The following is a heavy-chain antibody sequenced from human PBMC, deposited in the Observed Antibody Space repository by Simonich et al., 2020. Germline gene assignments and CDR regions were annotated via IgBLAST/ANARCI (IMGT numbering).Heavy chain of an antibody. D-gene: IGHD1-1*01. CDR2: LTAYKGNT. CDR3: ARSTTGTTAFDI. V-gene: IGHV1-18*01. CDR1: GYTFTSYG. Sequence: QVQLVQSGAEVKKPGASVKVSCKASGYTFTSYGISWLRQAPGQGLEWMGWLTAYKGNTNNAQKPEARVTMTTDTSTSTAYMELRSLRSDDTAVYYCARSTTGTTAFDIWGQGTMVTVSS. J-gene: IGHJ3*02.